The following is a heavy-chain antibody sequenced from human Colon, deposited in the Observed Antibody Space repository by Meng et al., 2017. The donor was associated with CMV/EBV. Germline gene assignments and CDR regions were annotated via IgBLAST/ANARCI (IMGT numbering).Heavy chain of an antibody. J-gene: IGHJ4*02. Sequence: QVQLVQSGAEVKKPGAAVKAACTASGYTFNSYPISWVRQAPGQGLEGMGWISTYNGNTNYAQKFQGRLTLTTDTSTSTAYMELRGLRSDDTAVYYCAREKATVTTFMLLYWGLGTLVTVSS. CDR2: ISTYNGNT. D-gene: IGHD4-17*01. CDR3: AREKATVTTFMLLY. V-gene: IGHV1-18*01. CDR1: GYTFNSYP.